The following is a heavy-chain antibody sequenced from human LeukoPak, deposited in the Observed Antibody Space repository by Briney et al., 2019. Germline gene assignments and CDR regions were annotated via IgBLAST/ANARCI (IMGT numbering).Heavy chain of an antibody. Sequence: GGSLRLSCAASGFTFSSYWMSWVRQAPGKRLEWVANIKQDGSEKYYVDSVKGRFTISRDNAKNSLYLQMNSLRAEDTAVYYCARGSYDFWSGYLYYFDYWGQGTLVTVSS. CDR3: ARGSYDFWSGYLYYFDY. CDR2: IKQDGSEK. CDR1: GFTFSSYW. J-gene: IGHJ4*02. D-gene: IGHD3-3*01. V-gene: IGHV3-7*01.